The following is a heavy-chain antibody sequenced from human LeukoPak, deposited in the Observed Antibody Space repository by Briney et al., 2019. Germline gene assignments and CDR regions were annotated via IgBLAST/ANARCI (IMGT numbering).Heavy chain of an antibody. CDR2: FDPADGEI. V-gene: IGHV1-24*01. CDR1: GYSLTELS. J-gene: IGHJ4*02. CDR3: AAGEWEQLLDY. D-gene: IGHD1/OR15-1a*01. Sequence: ASVTVSCKVSGYSLTELSMHWVRQAPGKGPEWMGGFDPADGEIIYPQKFQGRVTMTEDTSSDTAYMELSGLGFEDTAVYYCAAGEWEQLLDYWGQGTLVTVSS.